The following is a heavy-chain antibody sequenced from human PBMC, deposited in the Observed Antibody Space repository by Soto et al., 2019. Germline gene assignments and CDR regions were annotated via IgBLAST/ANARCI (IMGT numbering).Heavy chain of an antibody. D-gene: IGHD2-2*01. CDR2: ISGSGGST. CDR1: GFTFSSYA. V-gene: IGHV3-23*01. J-gene: IGHJ3*02. CDR3: AKQGATEDCSSTSCYGAFDI. Sequence: PGGSLRLSCAASGFTFSSYAMSWVRQAPGKGLEWVSAISGSGGSTYYADSVKGRFTISRDNSKNTLYLQMNSLRAEDTAVYYWAKQGATEDCSSTSCYGAFDIWGQGTMVTV.